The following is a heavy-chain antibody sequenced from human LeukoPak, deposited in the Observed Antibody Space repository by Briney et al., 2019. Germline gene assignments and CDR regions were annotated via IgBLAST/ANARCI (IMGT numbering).Heavy chain of an antibody. V-gene: IGHV3-48*01. Sequence: GGSLRLSCAASGFTFSTYSMNWVRQAPGKGREWVSYISSSSGTIYYADSVKGRFTISRDNAKNSLYLQMNSLRAEDTAVYYCARRPEFGVLYYMDVWGKGTTVTVYS. D-gene: IGHD3-16*01. J-gene: IGHJ6*03. CDR1: GFTFSTYS. CDR2: ISSSSGTI. CDR3: ARRPEFGVLYYMDV.